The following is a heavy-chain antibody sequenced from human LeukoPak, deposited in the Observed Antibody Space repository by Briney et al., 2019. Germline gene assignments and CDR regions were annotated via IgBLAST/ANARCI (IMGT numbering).Heavy chain of an antibody. CDR1: GFTFSNYA. D-gene: IGHD3-9*01. Sequence: GASLRLSCVASGFTFSNYAMSWVRQAAGKRLEWVSAVTGSGGSTYYADSVKDRFTISRDNSRNTLFLQMNSLRAEDTAIYYCAKWGDFDILTGYYVSDFRGQGTLVTVSS. CDR2: VTGSGGST. V-gene: IGHV3-23*01. J-gene: IGHJ4*02. CDR3: AKWGDFDILTGYYVSDF.